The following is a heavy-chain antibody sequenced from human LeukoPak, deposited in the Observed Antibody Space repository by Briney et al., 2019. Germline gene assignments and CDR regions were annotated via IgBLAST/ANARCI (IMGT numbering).Heavy chain of an antibody. V-gene: IGHV4-34*01. CDR1: GGSFSGYY. Sequence: PSETLSLTCAVYGGSFSGYYWSWIRQPPGKGLEWIGEINHSGSTNYNPSLKSRVTISVDTSKNQFSLKLSSVTAADTAVYYCARLGKSWPFDYWGQGTLVTVSS. D-gene: IGHD4-23*01. J-gene: IGHJ4*02. CDR2: INHSGST. CDR3: ARLGKSWPFDY.